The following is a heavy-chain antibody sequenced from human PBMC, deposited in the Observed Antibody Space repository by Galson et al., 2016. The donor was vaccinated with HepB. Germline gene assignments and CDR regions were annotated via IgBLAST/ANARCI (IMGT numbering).Heavy chain of an antibody. J-gene: IGHJ5*02. Sequence: SLRLSCAASGFDFNDSSMHWVRQSPDKGLEWVAGISFDGRNSYYADSEKGRFIISRDSSKKTVYLQVNSLRSKDTAVYYCARSAAGRTATTTLAWGQGILVTVSS. CDR2: ISFDGRNS. V-gene: IGHV3-30-3*01. CDR1: GFDFNDSS. CDR3: ARSAAGRTATTTLA. D-gene: IGHD4-17*01.